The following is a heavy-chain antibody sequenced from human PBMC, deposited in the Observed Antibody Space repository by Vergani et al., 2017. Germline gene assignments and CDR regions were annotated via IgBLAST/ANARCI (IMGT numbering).Heavy chain of an antibody. Sequence: QVQLVQSGAEVKKPGASVKVSCKASGYTFTSYAMNWVRQAPGQGLEWMGWINTNTGNPTYAQGFTGRFVFSLDTSVSTAYLQISSLKAEDTAVYYCARDLVDTAMVKWSYYYGMDVWGQGTTVTVSS. CDR2: INTNTGNP. CDR3: ARDLVDTAMVKWSYYYGMDV. D-gene: IGHD5-18*01. J-gene: IGHJ6*02. V-gene: IGHV7-4-1*02. CDR1: GYTFTSYA.